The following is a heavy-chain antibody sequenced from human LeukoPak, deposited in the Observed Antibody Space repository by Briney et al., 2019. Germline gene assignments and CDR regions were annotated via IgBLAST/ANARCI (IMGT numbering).Heavy chain of an antibody. CDR1: GFTFGSYS. D-gene: IGHD3-3*01. CDR3: ARDWSGDDY. V-gene: IGHV3-21*01. Sequence: GGSLRLSCGASGFTFGSYSMSWVRQAPGKGLEWVSSISSSSTYIYYVDSVKGRFTISRDDAKNSLYLQMNSLRPEDTALYYCARDWSGDDYWGQGTLVTVSS. CDR2: ISSSSTYI. J-gene: IGHJ4*02.